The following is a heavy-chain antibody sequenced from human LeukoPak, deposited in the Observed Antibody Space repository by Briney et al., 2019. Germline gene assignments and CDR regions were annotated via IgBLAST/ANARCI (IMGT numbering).Heavy chain of an antibody. CDR3: AREWSL. J-gene: IGHJ3*01. Sequence: PSQTLSLTCTVSGGSINSDNYYWNWLRQPAGMGLEWIGRISSSGTTNYNPSLNSRVTISLDTSKNQFSLMLNSVTAADTAVYYCAREWSLWGQGTKVTVSS. D-gene: IGHD3-10*01. V-gene: IGHV4-61*02. CDR2: ISSSGTT. CDR1: GGSINSDNYY.